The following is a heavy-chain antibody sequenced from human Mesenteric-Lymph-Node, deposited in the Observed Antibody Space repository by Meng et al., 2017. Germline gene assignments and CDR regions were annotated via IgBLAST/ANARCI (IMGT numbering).Heavy chain of an antibody. CDR1: GGSFSTYY. J-gene: IGHJ5*02. CDR3: ARDSLWFDP. CDR2: IYYSGRT. V-gene: IGHV4-59*01. Sequence: SETLSLTCTISGGSFSTYYWTWIRQPPGKGLEWIGYIYYSGRTNFNPSLKSRVTMSVDTSKNQFSLMLSSVTAADTAVYYCARDSLWFDPWGQGTLVTVSS.